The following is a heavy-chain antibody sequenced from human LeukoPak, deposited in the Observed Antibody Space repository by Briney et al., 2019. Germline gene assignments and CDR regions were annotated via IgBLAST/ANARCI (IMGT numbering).Heavy chain of an antibody. V-gene: IGHV3-74*01. CDR2: INEDGSTT. J-gene: IGHJ6*02. D-gene: IGHD3/OR15-3a*01. Sequence: GGSLRLSCAASGFTFSSNWMHWVRQAPGKGLVWVSRINEDGSTTNYADSVKGRFTISRDNAKNTLYLQMNSLRAEDTAVYYCARDAKDSQSGMDVWGQGTTVTVSS. CDR3: ARDAKDSQSGMDV. CDR1: GFTFSSNW.